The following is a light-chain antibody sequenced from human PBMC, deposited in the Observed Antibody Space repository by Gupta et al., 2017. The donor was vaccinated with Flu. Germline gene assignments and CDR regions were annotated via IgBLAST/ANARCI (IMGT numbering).Light chain of an antibody. J-gene: IGLJ2*01. CDR1: NIGSEG. CDR3: HVSDSGSDHHVI. V-gene: IGLV3-21*02. Sequence: SYVLTQPPSVSVAPGQTATITCGGNNIGSEGVHWYQQKPGQAPVLVVYDDSDRPSGIPERFFCATSGNTATTITSRGEAGDEADDYCHVSDSGSDHHVIFGGGTKLTVL. CDR2: DDS.